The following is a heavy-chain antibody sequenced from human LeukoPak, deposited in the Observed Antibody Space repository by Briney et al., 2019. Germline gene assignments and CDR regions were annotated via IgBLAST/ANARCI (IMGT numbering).Heavy chain of an antibody. CDR2: INPNSGGT. J-gene: IGHJ6*03. CDR3: ARGSIAAAGPDQYYYYYMDV. V-gene: IGHV1-2*02. Sequence: ASVKVSCKASGYTFTSYGISWVRQAPGQGLEWMGWINPNSGGTNYAQKFQGRVTMTRDTSISTAYMELSRLRSDDTAVYYCARGSIAAAGPDQYYYYYMDVWGKGTTVTVSS. CDR1: GYTFTSYG. D-gene: IGHD6-13*01.